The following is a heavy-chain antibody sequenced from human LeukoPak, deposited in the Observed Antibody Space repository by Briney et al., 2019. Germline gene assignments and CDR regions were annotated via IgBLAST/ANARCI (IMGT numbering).Heavy chain of an antibody. CDR1: GYTFTGYY. D-gene: IGHD3-10*01. V-gene: IGHV1-2*02. J-gene: IGHJ5*02. CDR3: ARDGGTMVRGVYNWFDP. Sequence: ASVKVSCKASGYTFTGYYMHWVRQAPGQGLEWMGWINPNSGGTNYAQKFQGRVTMTRETSISTAYMELSRLRSDDTAVYYCARDGGTMVRGVYNWFDPWGQGTLVTVSS. CDR2: INPNSGGT.